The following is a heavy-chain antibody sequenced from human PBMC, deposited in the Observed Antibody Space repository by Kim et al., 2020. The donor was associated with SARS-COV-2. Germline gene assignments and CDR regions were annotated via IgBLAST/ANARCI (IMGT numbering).Heavy chain of an antibody. J-gene: IGHJ4*02. CDR2: T. CDR3: ARDMGLWYFDY. D-gene: IGHD3-10*01. Sequence: TTYARKLQGRVPMTTDPSTSTAYMELRSLRSDDTAVYYCARDMGLWYFDYWGQGTLVTVSS. V-gene: IGHV1-18*01.